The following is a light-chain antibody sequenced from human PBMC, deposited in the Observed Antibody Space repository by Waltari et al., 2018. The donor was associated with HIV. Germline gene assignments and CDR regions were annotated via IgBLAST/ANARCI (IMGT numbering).Light chain of an antibody. CDR1: SSNIGDNT. CDR3: STWQDGLNGVL. CDR2: NDD. Sequence: QSVLTQPPSASGTFGQRVAISCSGSSSNIGDNTVNWYQQVPGAAPKRLIYNDDPRPAGVPDRFSGSKSGTSASLAINGLQSEDEGTYYCSTWQDGLNGVLFGGGTELAVL. J-gene: IGLJ2*01. V-gene: IGLV1-44*01.